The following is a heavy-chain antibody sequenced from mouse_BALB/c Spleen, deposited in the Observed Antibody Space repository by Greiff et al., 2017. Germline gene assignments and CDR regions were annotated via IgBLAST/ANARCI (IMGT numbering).Heavy chain of an antibody. CDR3: ARAIYDGYCDYAMDY. CDR1: GYTFTDYN. Sequence: EVQLQQSGPELVKPGASVKISCKASGYTFTDYNMHWVKQSHGKSLEWIGYIYPYNGGTGYNQKFKSKATLTVDNSSSTAYMELRSLTSEDSAVYYCARAIYDGYCDYAMDYWGQGTSVTVSS. CDR2: IYPYNGGT. V-gene: IGHV1S29*02. J-gene: IGHJ4*01. D-gene: IGHD2-3*01.